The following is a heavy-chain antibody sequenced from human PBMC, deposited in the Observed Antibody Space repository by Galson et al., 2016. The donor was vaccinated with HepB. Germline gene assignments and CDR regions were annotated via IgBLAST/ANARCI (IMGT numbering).Heavy chain of an antibody. CDR3: SGGSQDDIEVDGDLEQDY. CDR1: GFIFSQYG. CDR2: IGHDGRNE. J-gene: IGHJ4*02. V-gene: IGHV3-33*01. Sequence: SLRLSCAASGFIFSQYGMHWVRQAPGKGLESVAVIGHDGRNEYYADSVKGRFTISRDNSKNTLYVQMNNLRVEDTAVYPCSGGSQDDIEVDGDLEQDYWGQGTLVTVSS. D-gene: IGHD2-15*01.